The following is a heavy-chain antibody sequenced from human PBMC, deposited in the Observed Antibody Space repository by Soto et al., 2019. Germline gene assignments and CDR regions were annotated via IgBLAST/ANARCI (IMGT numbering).Heavy chain of an antibody. J-gene: IGHJ4*02. CDR3: ARVGVRGYSAYYFDY. D-gene: IGHD3-10*01. Sequence: QVQLVQSGAEVKKPGASVKVSCTASGYTFTYYMHWVRQAPGQGLVWLGIINPSGGSTRYAQKFQGRVTMTRDTSTSTVSMELRSLRSEDTAVYYCARVGVRGYSAYYFDYWGQGTLITVSS. V-gene: IGHV1-46*01. CDR1: GYTFTYY. CDR2: INPSGGST.